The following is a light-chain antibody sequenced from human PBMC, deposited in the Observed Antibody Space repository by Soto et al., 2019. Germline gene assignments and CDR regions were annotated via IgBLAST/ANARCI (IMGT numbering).Light chain of an antibody. Sequence: DIQMTQSPSSLSASVGDRVTITCRASQTITSFLNWYQQKPGKAPKLLIYGASSLQSGVPSRFSGGGSGTDFTLTISSLQPEDFATYYCQQSYSTPRFGQGTRLEIK. CDR3: QQSYSTPR. J-gene: IGKJ5*01. CDR1: QTITSF. CDR2: GAS. V-gene: IGKV1-39*01.